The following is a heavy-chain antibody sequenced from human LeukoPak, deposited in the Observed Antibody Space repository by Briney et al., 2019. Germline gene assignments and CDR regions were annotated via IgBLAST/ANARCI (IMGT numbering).Heavy chain of an antibody. J-gene: IGHJ4*02. CDR2: IYTSGST. CDR3: ASERVIIYAGVYFDY. V-gene: IGHV4-61*02. D-gene: IGHD3-3*01. Sequence: PSETLSLTCTVSGGSISSGSYYWSWIRQPAGKGLEWIGRIYTSGSTNYNPSLKSRVTISVDTSKNQFSLKLSSVTAADTAVYYCASERVIIYAGVYFDYWGQGTLVTVSS. CDR1: GGSISSGSYY.